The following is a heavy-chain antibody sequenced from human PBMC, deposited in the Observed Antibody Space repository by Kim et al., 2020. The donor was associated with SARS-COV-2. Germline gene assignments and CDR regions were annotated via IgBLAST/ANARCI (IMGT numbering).Heavy chain of an antibody. Sequence: SETLSLTCAVYGGSFSGYYWSWIRQPPGKGLEWIGEINHSGSTNYNPSLKSRVTISVDTSKNQFSLKLSSVTAADTAVYYCAGLVVVPAAALNNQPVRNWYFDLWGRGTLVTVSS. V-gene: IGHV4-34*01. CDR2: INHSGST. CDR1: GGSFSGYY. D-gene: IGHD2-2*01. J-gene: IGHJ2*01. CDR3: AGLVVVPAAALNNQPVRNWYFDL.